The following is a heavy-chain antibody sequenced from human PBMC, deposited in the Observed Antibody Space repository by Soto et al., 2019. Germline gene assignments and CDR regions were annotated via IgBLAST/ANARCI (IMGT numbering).Heavy chain of an antibody. CDR2: IRSKAYGGTT. D-gene: IGHD2-21*02. CDR1: GFTFGDYA. V-gene: IGHV3-49*03. Sequence: GSLRLSCTASGFTFGDYAMSWFRQAPGKGLEWVGFIRSKAYGGTTEYAASVKGRFTISRDDSKSIAYLQMNRLKTEDTAVYYCTADCGGDCFLYYYYGMDVWGQGTTVTVSS. J-gene: IGHJ6*02. CDR3: TADCGGDCFLYYYYGMDV.